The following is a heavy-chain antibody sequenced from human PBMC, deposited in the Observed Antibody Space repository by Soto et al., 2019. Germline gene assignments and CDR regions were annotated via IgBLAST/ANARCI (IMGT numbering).Heavy chain of an antibody. J-gene: IGHJ4*02. D-gene: IGHD5-12*01. V-gene: IGHV1-18*01. CDR2: ISANNGNT. CDR1: GYTFTSYG. Sequence: QVQLVQSGAEVKKPGASVKVSCKASGYTFTSYGINWVRQAPGQGLEWMGWISANNGNTQYAQKRQGRVTMPTDTSTSTAYMELRSLRSDDTAVYYCARVQSGYDFAYWGQGTLVTVSS. CDR3: ARVQSGYDFAY.